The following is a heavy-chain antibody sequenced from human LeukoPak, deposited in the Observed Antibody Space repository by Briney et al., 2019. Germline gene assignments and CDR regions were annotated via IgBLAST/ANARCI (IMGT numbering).Heavy chain of an antibody. J-gene: IGHJ6*02. V-gene: IGHV4-31*03. CDR3: ARDSERGGPFYYGMDV. D-gene: IGHD3-10*01. CDR1: GGSISSGGYY. Sequence: SQTLSLTCIVSGGSISSGGYYWSWIRQHPGKGLEWIGYIYYSGSTYYNPSLKSRVTISVDTSKNQFSLKLSSVTAADTAVYYCARDSERGGPFYYGMDVWGQGTTVTVSS. CDR2: IYYSGST.